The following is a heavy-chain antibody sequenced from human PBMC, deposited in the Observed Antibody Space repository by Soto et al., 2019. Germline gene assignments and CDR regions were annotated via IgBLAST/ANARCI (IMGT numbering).Heavy chain of an antibody. V-gene: IGHV3-21*06. CDR2: ITSSSSYI. Sequence: GGSLRLSCAASGFTFSSYSMDWVRQTPGKGLEWVSSITSSSSYIYYAESMKGRFTISRDNAKNSLYLQMNSLRAEDTAVYYCAREGGAYDFWSGPISDRVIDYSGQGTLVTVSS. D-gene: IGHD3-3*01. J-gene: IGHJ4*02. CDR1: GFTFSSYS. CDR3: AREGGAYDFWSGPISDRVIDY.